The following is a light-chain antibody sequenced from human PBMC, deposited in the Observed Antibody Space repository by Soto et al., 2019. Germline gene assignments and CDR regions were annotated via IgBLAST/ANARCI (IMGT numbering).Light chain of an antibody. CDR2: GTS. CDR1: QSVRSSY. Sequence: EIVLTQSPGTLSLSPGDRATLFCRASQSVRSSYLAWYQQKPGQAPRLLIFGTSSRATGIPDRFSGSGSGTDFTLTISRLEPEDFAVYYCQQYGSSPRTFGQGTKVVVK. V-gene: IGKV3-20*01. CDR3: QQYGSSPRT. J-gene: IGKJ1*01.